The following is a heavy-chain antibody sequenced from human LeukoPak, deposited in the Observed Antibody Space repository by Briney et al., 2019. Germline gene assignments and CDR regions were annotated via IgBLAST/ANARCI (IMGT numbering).Heavy chain of an antibody. CDR2: ISWDGDIT. J-gene: IGHJ4*02. V-gene: IGHV3-43D*03. CDR3: AKAYSGYDSFFDY. D-gene: IGHD5-12*01. Sequence: PGGSLRLSCAASGFSFSSYSMHWVRQAPGKGLEWVSLISWDGDITYYADSVKGRFTISRDNSKNSLYLQMNSLRAEDTALYYCAKAYSGYDSFFDYWGQGTLVTVSS. CDR1: GFSFSSYS.